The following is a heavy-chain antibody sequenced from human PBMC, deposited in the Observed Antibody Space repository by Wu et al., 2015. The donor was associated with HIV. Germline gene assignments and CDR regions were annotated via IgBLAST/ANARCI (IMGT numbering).Heavy chain of an antibody. CDR2: ISAYNGNT. CDR1: GYTFTSYG. V-gene: IGHV1-18*01. D-gene: IGHD6-13*01. J-gene: IGHJ4*02. CDR3: ARDVLRSGSPPFDY. Sequence: QVQLVQSGAEVKKPGASVKVSCKASGYTFTSYGISWVRQAPGQGLEWMGWISAYNGNTNYAQKLQGRVTMTTDTSTSTVYMELSSLTSEDTAVYYCARDVLRSGSPPFDYVGPRGRWSPSPQ.